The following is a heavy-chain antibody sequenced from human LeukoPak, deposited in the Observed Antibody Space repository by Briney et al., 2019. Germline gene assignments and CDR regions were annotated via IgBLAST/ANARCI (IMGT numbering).Heavy chain of an antibody. V-gene: IGHV3-74*01. J-gene: IGHJ4*02. D-gene: IGHD4-17*01. CDR3: ARQWGYGDYKTDY. CDR2: INPDGSST. Sequence: GGSLRLSCAASGFTFSSYWMHWVRHTPGKGLVWVSRINPDGSSTNYADSVKGRFTISRDNAQNTLYLQVNSLRAEDTAVYYCARQWGYGDYKTDYWGQGTLVTVSS. CDR1: GFTFSSYW.